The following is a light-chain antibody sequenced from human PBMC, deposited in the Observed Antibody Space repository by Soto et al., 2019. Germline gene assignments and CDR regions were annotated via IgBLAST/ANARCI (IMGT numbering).Light chain of an antibody. CDR1: QSVNIY. CDR2: GAS. CDR3: QQYGSSQWT. Sequence: EIVMTPSPATLSVSPGECATLSCRASQSVNIYLAWYQQIPGQAPRLLIYGASSRATGIPDRFSGSGSGTDFTLTISRLEPEDFAVYYCQQYGSSQWTFGQGTKVDIK. J-gene: IGKJ1*01. V-gene: IGKV3-20*01.